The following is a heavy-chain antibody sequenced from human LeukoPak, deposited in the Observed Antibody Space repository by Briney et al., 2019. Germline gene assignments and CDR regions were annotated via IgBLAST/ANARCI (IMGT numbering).Heavy chain of an antibody. D-gene: IGHD6-19*01. Sequence: GGSLRLSCAASGFTFSSYWMTWVRQTPGKGLEWVANIKQDGSERNYVDAVKGRFTISRDNAKNSLYLQMNTLRDEDTAVYYCATGAGCGYWGQGTMVTVSS. CDR2: IKQDGSER. CDR3: ATGAGCGY. V-gene: IGHV3-7*03. CDR1: GFTFSSYW. J-gene: IGHJ4*02.